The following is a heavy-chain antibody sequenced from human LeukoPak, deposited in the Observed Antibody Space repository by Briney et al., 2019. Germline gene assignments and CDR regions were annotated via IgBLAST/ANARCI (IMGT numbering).Heavy chain of an antibody. J-gene: IGHJ4*02. D-gene: IGHD2-2*01. CDR3: ASGATYCSSTSCSLRDYFDY. CDR2: ISAYNGNT. Sequence: ASVKVSCKASGYTFTSYGISWGRQAPGQGLEWMGWISAYNGNTNYAQKLQGRVTMTTDTSTSTAYMELRSLRSDDTAVYYCASGATYCSSTSCSLRDYFDYWGQGTPVTVSS. V-gene: IGHV1-18*01. CDR1: GYTFTSYG.